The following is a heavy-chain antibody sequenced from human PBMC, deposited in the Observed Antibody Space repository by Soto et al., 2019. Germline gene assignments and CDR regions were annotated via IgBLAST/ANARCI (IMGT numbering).Heavy chain of an antibody. Sequence: QVRLVESGGGVVQPGMSLRLSCAASGFTFSSRGMHWVRQAPGKGLEWVAIIWYDGSNKYYADSVKGRFTISRDNSKNTLYLQMNSLRAEDTAVYYCAKDHSSGWTGDYWGQGTLVTVSS. CDR3: AKDHSSGWTGDY. CDR2: IWYDGSNK. D-gene: IGHD6-19*01. CDR1: GFTFSSRG. V-gene: IGHV3-33*06. J-gene: IGHJ4*02.